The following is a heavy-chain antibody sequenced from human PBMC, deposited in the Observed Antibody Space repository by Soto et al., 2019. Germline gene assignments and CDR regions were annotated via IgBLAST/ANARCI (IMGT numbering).Heavy chain of an antibody. CDR2: ISGSGDSI. V-gene: IGHV3-11*01. CDR1: GFTFSDYY. CDR3: ASSCSDDEWCYFDY. Sequence: GGSLRLSCAASGFTFSDYYMSWIRQAPGKGLEWVSCISGSGDSIYYADSVKGRCTISRDNAKNSLILQMTSLTVEDPAVYYCASSCSDDEWCYFDYWGQGTQVTVSS. J-gene: IGHJ4*02. D-gene: IGHD2-8*01.